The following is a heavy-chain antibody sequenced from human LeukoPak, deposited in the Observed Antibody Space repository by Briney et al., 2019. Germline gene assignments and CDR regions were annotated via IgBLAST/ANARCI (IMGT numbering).Heavy chain of an antibody. CDR1: GGTFSSYA. CDR3: ARMTTVRGYYYYYYMDV. J-gene: IGHJ6*03. CDR2: IIPIFGTA. D-gene: IGHD4-11*01. V-gene: IGHV1-69*05. Sequence: VASVRVSCKASGGTFSSYAISWVRQAPGQGLEWMGRIIPIFGTANYAQKFQGRVTITTDEPTSTAYMELSSLRSEDTAVYYCARMTTVRGYYYYYYMDVWGKGTTVAVSS.